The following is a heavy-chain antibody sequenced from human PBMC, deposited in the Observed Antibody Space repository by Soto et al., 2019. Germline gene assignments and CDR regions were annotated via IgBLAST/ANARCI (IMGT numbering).Heavy chain of an antibody. CDR2: IYHSGST. CDR1: GGSISSGGYS. J-gene: IGHJ5*02. CDR3: ARIPGP. Sequence: QLQLQESGSGLVKPSQTLSLTCAVSGGSISSGGYSWSWIRQPPGKGLEWIGYIYHSGSTYYNPSLKRRVTIAVDRSTTQFSLMLFAVTAADTAVYYCARIPGPWGQGTLVTVSS. V-gene: IGHV4-30-2*01. D-gene: IGHD2-21*01.